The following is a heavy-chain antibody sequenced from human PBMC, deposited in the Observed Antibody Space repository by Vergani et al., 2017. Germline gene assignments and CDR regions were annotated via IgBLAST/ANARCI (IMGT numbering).Heavy chain of an antibody. J-gene: IGHJ3*02. CDR2: IYPGDSDT. D-gene: IGHD3-3*01. V-gene: IGHV5-51*01. CDR3: ARGRTYYDFWSGWTDAFDI. CDR1: GYSFTSYW. Sequence: EVQLVQSGAEVKKPGESLKISCKGSGYSFTSYWIGWVRQMPGKGLEWMGIIYPGDSDTRYSPSFQGQVNISADKSISTAYLQWSRLKASDTAMYYCARGRTYYDFWSGWTDAFDIWGQGTMVTVSS.